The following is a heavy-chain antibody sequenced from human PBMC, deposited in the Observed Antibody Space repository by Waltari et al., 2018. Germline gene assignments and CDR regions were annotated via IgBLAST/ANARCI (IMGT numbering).Heavy chain of an antibody. V-gene: IGHV1-69*08. CDR3: AREGSTGEAFDI. J-gene: IGHJ3*02. CDR2: IIPIVGTA. D-gene: IGHD1-1*01. Sequence: QVQLVQSGAEVKKPGSSVKVSCKASGGTFSSYAISWVRQAPGQGLEWMGRIIPIVGTANYAQKFQGRVTITADKSTSTAYMELSSLRSEDTAVYYCAREGSTGEAFDIWGQGTMVTVSS. CDR1: GGTFSSYA.